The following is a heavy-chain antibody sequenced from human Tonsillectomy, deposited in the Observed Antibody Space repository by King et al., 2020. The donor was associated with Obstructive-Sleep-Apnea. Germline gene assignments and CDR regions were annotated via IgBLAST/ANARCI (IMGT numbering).Heavy chain of an antibody. CDR2: IYYSGST. V-gene: IGHV4-39*07. J-gene: IGHJ4*02. Sequence: LQLQESGPGLVKPSETLSLTCTVSGGSISRSGYYWGWVRQPPGKGLEWIGSIYYSGSTYYNPSLKGRVTISVDTSKNHFSLKLSSVTAAATDVYYCAGVPRHYSSSFNWGQGTLVTVSS. CDR3: AGVPRHYSSSFN. CDR1: GGSISRSGYY. D-gene: IGHD6-13*01.